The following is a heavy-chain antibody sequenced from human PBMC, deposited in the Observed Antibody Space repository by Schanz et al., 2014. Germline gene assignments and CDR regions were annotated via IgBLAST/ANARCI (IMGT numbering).Heavy chain of an antibody. CDR2: ISGSNGNT. V-gene: IGHV1-18*01. Sequence: QVQLVQSGAEVRKPGASVKVSCKASGYTFISYGISWVRQAPGQGLEWLGWISGSNGNTNYTQKFRGRVTMTTDTSTSTAYMELRSLRSDDTAVYYCARGGYSSGWYDRDIAHFDYWGQGTLVTVSS. J-gene: IGHJ4*02. CDR3: ARGGYSSGWYDRDIAHFDY. CDR1: GYTFISYG. D-gene: IGHD6-19*01.